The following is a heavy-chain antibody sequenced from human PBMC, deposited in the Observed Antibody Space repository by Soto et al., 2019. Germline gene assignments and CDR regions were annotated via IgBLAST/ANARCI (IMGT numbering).Heavy chain of an antibody. Sequence: QLQLQESGPGLVKPSETLSLTCTVSGGSISSSSYYWGWIRQPPGKGLEWIGSIYYSGSTYYNPSLKSRFTISVDTSKNQFSLKLSSVTAADTAVYYCARRWNYDSSGPEADWFDPWGQGTLVTVSS. V-gene: IGHV4-39*01. CDR2: IYYSGST. CDR1: GGSISSSSYY. J-gene: IGHJ5*02. D-gene: IGHD3-22*01. CDR3: ARRWNYDSSGPEADWFDP.